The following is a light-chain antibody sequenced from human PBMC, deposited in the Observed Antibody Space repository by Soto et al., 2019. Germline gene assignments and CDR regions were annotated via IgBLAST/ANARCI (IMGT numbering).Light chain of an antibody. CDR3: SLSTSTSHV. CDR1: SRDVGGYNY. CDR2: DVS. J-gene: IGLJ1*01. V-gene: IGLV2-14*01. Sequence: QSALTQPASVSGSPGQSITISCTGTSRDVGGYNYVSWYQQHPGKAPKIMIYDVSNRPSGVSNRFSGSKSGNTASLTISGLPAEDEADYYCSLSTSTSHVFGTGTKLTVL.